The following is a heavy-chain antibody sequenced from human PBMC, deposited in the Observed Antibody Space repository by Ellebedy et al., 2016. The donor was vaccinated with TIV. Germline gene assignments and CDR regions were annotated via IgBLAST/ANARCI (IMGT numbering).Heavy chain of an antibody. V-gene: IGHV5-51*01. Sequence: KVSXXGSGYSFTSYWIGWVRQMPGKGLEWMGIIYPGDSDTRYSPSFQGQVTISADKSISTAYLQWSSLKASDTAMYYCARRSRPFDYWGQGTLVTVSS. CDR3: ARRSRPFDY. CDR2: IYPGDSDT. J-gene: IGHJ4*02. CDR1: GYSFTSYW.